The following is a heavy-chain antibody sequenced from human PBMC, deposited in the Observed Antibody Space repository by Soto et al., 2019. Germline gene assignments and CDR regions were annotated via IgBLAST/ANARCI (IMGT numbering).Heavy chain of an antibody. CDR2: IIPIFGTA. J-gene: IGHJ6*02. CDR1: GGTFSSYA. CDR3: ARVTVVPAAKRGYYYYGMDV. Sequence: QVQLVQSGAEVKKPGSSVKVSCKASGGTFSSYAISWVRQAPGQGLEWMGGIIPIFGTANYAQKFQGRVTITADESTSTAYMELSSLRSEDTAVYYCARVTVVPAAKRGYYYYGMDVWGHGTTVTVSS. D-gene: IGHD2-2*01. V-gene: IGHV1-69*01.